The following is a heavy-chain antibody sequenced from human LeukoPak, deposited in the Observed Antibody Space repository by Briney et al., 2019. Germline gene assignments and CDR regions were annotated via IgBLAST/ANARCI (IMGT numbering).Heavy chain of an antibody. CDR1: GFTFSSYS. Sequence: GGSLRLSCAASGFTFSSYSMNWVRQAPGKGLEWVSYISSSSSTIYYADSVKGRFTISRDNAKNSLYLQMNSLRAEDTAVYYCARGSSGWRGAFDIWGQGTMVTDSS. CDR3: ARGSSGWRGAFDI. CDR2: ISSSSSTI. D-gene: IGHD6-19*01. J-gene: IGHJ3*02. V-gene: IGHV3-48*01.